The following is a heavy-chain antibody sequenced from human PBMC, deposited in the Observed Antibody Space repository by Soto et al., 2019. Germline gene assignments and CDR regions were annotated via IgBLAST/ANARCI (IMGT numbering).Heavy chain of an antibody. CDR3: ARDGYYDFWSGLAASYYYCMDA. D-gene: IGHD3-3*01. Sequence: PGGSLRLSCAASGFTFSSYWMHWVRQAPGKGLVWVSRINSDGSSTSYADSVKGRFTISRDNAKNTLYLQMNSLRAEDTAVYYCARDGYYDFWSGLAASYYYCMDAWGQGTTVTVSS. V-gene: IGHV3-74*01. CDR1: GFTFSSYW. CDR2: INSDGSST. J-gene: IGHJ6*02.